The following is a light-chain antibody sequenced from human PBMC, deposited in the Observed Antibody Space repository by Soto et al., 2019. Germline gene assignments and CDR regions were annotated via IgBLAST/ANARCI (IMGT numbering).Light chain of an antibody. CDR3: QSADSSGTVV. CDR2: KGS. Sequence: SYELTQPPSVSVSPGQTARITCSGAALPKQYAYWYQQKPGQAPVLVIYKGSERPSGIPERFSGSSSGTTVTLTISGVQAEDEADYYCQSADSSGTVVFGGGTKLTVL. CDR1: ALPKQY. J-gene: IGLJ2*01. V-gene: IGLV3-25*03.